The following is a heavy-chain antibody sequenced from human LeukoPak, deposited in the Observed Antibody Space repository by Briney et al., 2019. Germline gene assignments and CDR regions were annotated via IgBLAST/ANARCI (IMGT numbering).Heavy chain of an antibody. CDR1: GFTFRSYW. CDR3: ARAYSSSWYGGAFDI. Sequence: GGSLRLSCAVSGFTFRSYWMHWVRQAPGKGLVWVSRISGDGSMTNYADSVKGRFTISRDNAKNTVYLQMNSLRAEDTAVYYCARAYSSSWYGGAFDIWGQGTMVTVSS. J-gene: IGHJ3*02. V-gene: IGHV3-74*01. CDR2: ISGDGSMT. D-gene: IGHD6-13*01.